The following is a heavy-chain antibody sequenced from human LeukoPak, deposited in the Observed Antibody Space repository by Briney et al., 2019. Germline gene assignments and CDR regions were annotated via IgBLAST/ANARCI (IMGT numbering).Heavy chain of an antibody. J-gene: IGHJ4*02. CDR2: INPSGSI. D-gene: IGHD3-22*01. CDR1: GASFSDYS. V-gene: IGHV4-34*01. Sequence: SETLSLTCAVYGASFSDYSWGWIRQSPGKGLEWIGEINPSGSIHYKPSLKRRVTISMDTSENQFSLNLTGLTAGDTSVYYCASGRHRADSDTRGNYRVHVYFINWGQGTRVTVSS. CDR3: ASGRHRADSDTRGNYRVHVYFIN.